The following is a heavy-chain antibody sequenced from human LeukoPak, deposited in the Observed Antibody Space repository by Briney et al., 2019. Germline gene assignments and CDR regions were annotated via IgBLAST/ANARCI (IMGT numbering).Heavy chain of an antibody. Sequence: ASVKVSCKASGYTFTSYYMHWVRQAPGQGLEWTGIINPSGGSTSYAQKFQGRVTMTRDTSTSTVYMELSSLRSEDTAVYYCARGNYDFWSGYYWSYWGQGTLVTVSS. CDR3: ARGNYDFWSGYYWSY. CDR2: INPSGGST. D-gene: IGHD3-3*01. V-gene: IGHV1-46*01. J-gene: IGHJ4*02. CDR1: GYTFTSYY.